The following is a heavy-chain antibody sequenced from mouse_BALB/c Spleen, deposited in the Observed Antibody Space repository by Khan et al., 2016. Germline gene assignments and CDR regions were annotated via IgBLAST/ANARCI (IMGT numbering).Heavy chain of an antibody. CDR3: ARGGYNGNYWFAY. V-gene: IGHV1S136*01. Sequence: VQLKQSGPELVKPGASVKMSCKASGYTFTSYVMHWVKQKPGQGLEWIGYINPHNDGTKYNEKFKGKATLTSDKSSSTVYMELSSLTFEDSAVYYCARGGYNGNYWFAYGGQGTLVTVSA. D-gene: IGHD2-1*01. J-gene: IGHJ3*01. CDR1: GYTFTSYV. CDR2: INPHNDGT.